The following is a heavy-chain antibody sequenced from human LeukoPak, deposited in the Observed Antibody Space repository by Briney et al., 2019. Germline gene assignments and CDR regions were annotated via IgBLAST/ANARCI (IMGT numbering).Heavy chain of an antibody. D-gene: IGHD3-22*01. V-gene: IGHV4-59*01. Sequence: SETLSLTCTVSGGSISSYYCSWIRQPPGKGLEWIGYIYYSGSTNYNPSLKSRVTISVDTSKNQFSLKLSSVTAADTAVYYCARDTYYYDSSGYRPFDYWGQGTLVTVSS. CDR3: ARDTYYYDSSGYRPFDY. CDR1: GGSISSYY. CDR2: IYYSGST. J-gene: IGHJ4*02.